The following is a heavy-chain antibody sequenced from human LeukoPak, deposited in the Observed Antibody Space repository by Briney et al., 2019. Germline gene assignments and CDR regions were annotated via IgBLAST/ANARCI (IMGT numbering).Heavy chain of an antibody. D-gene: IGHD5-24*01. CDR2: INHSGST. CDR3: ASRKRWLQGIDY. CDR1: GGSFSGYY. V-gene: IGHV4-34*01. Sequence: SETLSLTCAVYGGSFSGYYWNWIRQPPGKGLEWIGEINHSGSTNYNPSLKSRVTISVDTSKNQFSLKLSSVTAADTAVYYCASRKRWLQGIDYWGQGTLVTVSS. J-gene: IGHJ4*02.